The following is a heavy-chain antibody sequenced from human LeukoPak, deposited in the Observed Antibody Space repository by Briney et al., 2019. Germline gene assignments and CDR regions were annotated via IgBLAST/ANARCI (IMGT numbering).Heavy chain of an antibody. CDR2: INSGERR. CDR1: GFMFNNYA. V-gene: IGHV3-23*01. D-gene: IGHD6-19*01. CDR3: ARGWYNFDY. Sequence: GGSLRLSCAPSGFMFNNYAMSWVRQAPGKGLEWVSGINSGERRYYADSVRGRLTISRDNSKNTLYLQMHSLRAEDTAVYFCARGWYNFDYWGQGTLVTVSS. J-gene: IGHJ4*02.